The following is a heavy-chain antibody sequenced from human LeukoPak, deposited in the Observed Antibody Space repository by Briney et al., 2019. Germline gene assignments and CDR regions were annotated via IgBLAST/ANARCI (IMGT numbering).Heavy chain of an antibody. CDR3: ARGRFTDY. CDR2: ISWNSVNI. CDR1: GFTFSSYA. V-gene: IGHV3-9*01. J-gene: IGHJ4*02. Sequence: GGSLRLSCAASGFTFSSYAMSWVRQAPGKGLEWVSSISWNSVNIGYAGSVRGRFTISRDNAKNSLYLQMNSLREEDTALYYCARGRFTDYWGQGTLVTVSS. D-gene: IGHD3-16*01.